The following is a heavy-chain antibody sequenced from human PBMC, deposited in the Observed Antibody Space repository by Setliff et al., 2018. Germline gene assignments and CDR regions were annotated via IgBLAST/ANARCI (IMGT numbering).Heavy chain of an antibody. CDR2: IKKDGSIK. Sequence: PGGSLRLSCVVSGFSFSRHWMSWVRQAPGKGLEWVANIKKDGSIKYYLDSVRGRFTISRDNAENSLTLQMNSLRVEDTAVYYCSRDLQGSGDYVVDYWGQGTLVTVSS. J-gene: IGHJ4*02. CDR3: SRDLQGSGDYVVDY. CDR1: GFSFSRHW. D-gene: IGHD4-17*01. V-gene: IGHV3-7*01.